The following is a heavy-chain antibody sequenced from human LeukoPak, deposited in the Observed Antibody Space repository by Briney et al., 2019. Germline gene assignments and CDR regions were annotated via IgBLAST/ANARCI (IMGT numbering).Heavy chain of an antibody. J-gene: IGHJ4*02. CDR1: GCSINSDDY. CDR3: ARDGYNYGGRLLDY. D-gene: IGHD5-18*01. CDR2: INNSGNK. V-gene: IGHV4-30-4*02. Sequence: SESLSLTCSVSGCSINSDDYWSWIRQPPGKGLEWIGHINNSGNKYHNPSLRSRVTISVDTSRNQFSLMLNSVTAADTAMYYCARDGYNYGGRLLDYWGQGTLVTVSS.